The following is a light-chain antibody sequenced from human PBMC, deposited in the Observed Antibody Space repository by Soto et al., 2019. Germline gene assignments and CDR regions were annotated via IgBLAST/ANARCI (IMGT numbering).Light chain of an antibody. Sequence: QSALTQPRSVSGSPGQSVTISCTGTSSDVGGYNYVSWYQLHPGKAPKLTIYDVNKRPSGVPDRFSGSKSGNTASLTISGLQTEDEVDYYCSSYAGSDTLGYVLGTGTKLTVL. V-gene: IGLV2-11*01. CDR1: SSDVGGYNY. CDR2: DVN. CDR3: SSYAGSDTLGYV. J-gene: IGLJ1*01.